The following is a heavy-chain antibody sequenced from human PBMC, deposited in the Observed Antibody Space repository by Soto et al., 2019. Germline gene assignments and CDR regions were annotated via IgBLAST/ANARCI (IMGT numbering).Heavy chain of an antibody. CDR2: IWSDGSNE. Sequence: QVQLVESGGGVVQPGRSLRLSCAVSGFTFTSYGMHWVRQAPGKGLEWVAVIWSDGSNEYYADSVKGRFTISRDNSKNTLYLQMNSLRAEDTAVYYCAIAHTTVGLRTFDIWGQGTMVTVSS. CDR1: GFTFTSYG. CDR3: AIAHTTVGLRTFDI. D-gene: IGHD4-17*01. J-gene: IGHJ3*02. V-gene: IGHV3-33*01.